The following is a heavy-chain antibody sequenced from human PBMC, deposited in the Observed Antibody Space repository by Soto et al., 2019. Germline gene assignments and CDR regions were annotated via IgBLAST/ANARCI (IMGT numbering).Heavy chain of an antibody. CDR2: IIPIIGVT. V-gene: IGHV1-69*17. J-gene: IGHJ4*02. CDR3: ARESLGAKRADH. D-gene: IGHD6-25*01. Sequence: QVQLVQSGAEVKRPGSSVKVSCEASGDTFNSYVISWVRQAPGQGLEWMGGIIPIIGVTHYAQKFQGRVTITELSSTGTAYMELTNLGFEDTALYYCARESLGAKRADHLGQGTLVTVSS. CDR1: GDTFNSYV.